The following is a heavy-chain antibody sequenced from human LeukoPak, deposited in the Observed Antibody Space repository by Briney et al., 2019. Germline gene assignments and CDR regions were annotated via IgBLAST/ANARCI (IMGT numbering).Heavy chain of an antibody. CDR3: TIEGRYDFWSGYHDY. CDR1: GFTFSSYA. CDR2: ISGSGGST. D-gene: IGHD3-3*01. J-gene: IGHJ4*02. V-gene: IGHV3-23*01. Sequence: GGSLRLSCAASGFTFSSYAMSWVRQAPGKGLEWVSSISGSGGSTYYGDSVKGRFTISRDNSKKTLHLQMNSLRAEDMGVYYCTIEGRYDFWSGYHDYWGQGTLVTVSS.